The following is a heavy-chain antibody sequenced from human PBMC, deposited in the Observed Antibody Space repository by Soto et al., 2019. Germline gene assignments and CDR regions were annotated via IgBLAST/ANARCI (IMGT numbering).Heavy chain of an antibody. J-gene: IGHJ6*02. CDR1: GYSFTSYW. CDR3: ARPQYYYDSSGYYGFNGMDV. D-gene: IGHD3-22*01. Sequence: GESLKISCNGSGYSFTSYWISWVGQMPGKGLEWMGRIDPSDSYTNYSPSFQGHVTISADKSISTAYLQWSSLKASDTAMYYCARPQYYYDSSGYYGFNGMDVWGQGTTVTVSS. V-gene: IGHV5-10-1*01. CDR2: IDPSDSYT.